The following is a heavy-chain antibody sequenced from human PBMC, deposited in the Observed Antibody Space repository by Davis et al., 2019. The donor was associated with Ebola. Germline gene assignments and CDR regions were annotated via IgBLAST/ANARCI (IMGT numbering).Heavy chain of an antibody. CDR1: GVTIATHD. CDR2: ISSNGGTT. J-gene: IGHJ4*02. D-gene: IGHD3-16*01. CDR3: AGAWD. V-gene: IGHV3-23*01. Sequence: GESLKISCEASGVTIATHDINWVRQVPGKGLDWVSRISSNGGTTYYADSVRGRFTISRDNSRNTLYLQMNSLRAEDTAVYYCAGAWDWGQGTLVTVSS.